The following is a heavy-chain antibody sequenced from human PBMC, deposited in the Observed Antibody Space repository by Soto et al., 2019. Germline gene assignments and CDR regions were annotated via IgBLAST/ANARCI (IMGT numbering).Heavy chain of an antibody. CDR2: IYTSGST. CDR1: GGSISSYY. Sequence: SETLSLTCTVSGGSISSYYWSWIRQPAGKGLEWIGRIYTSGSTNYNPSLKSRVTMSVDTSKNQFSLKLSSVTAADTAVYYCARGAGLRGYSYGPSDYWGQGTLVTVSS. CDR3: ARGAGLRGYSYGPSDY. D-gene: IGHD5-18*01. J-gene: IGHJ4*02. V-gene: IGHV4-4*07.